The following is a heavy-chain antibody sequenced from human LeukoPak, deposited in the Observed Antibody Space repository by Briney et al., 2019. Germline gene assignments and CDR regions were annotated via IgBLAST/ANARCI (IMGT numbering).Heavy chain of an antibody. CDR3: ARARSPGYYYYMDV. CDR2: ISSSNI. Sequence: GGSLRLSCAASGFTFSSYSMNWVRQAPGKGLEWVSSISSSNIYYADSVKGRFTISRDNAKNSLYLQMNSLRAEDTAVYYCARARSPGYYYYMDVWGKGTTVTVSS. CDR1: GFTFSSYS. V-gene: IGHV3-21*01. J-gene: IGHJ6*03.